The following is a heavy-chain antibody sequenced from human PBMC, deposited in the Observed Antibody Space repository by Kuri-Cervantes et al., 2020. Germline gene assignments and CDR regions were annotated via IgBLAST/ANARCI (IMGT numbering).Heavy chain of an antibody. J-gene: IGHJ3*02. CDR3: ARRIPPYYYDSSGLDDAFDI. CDR2: FDPEDGET. Sequence: ASVKVSCKVSGYTLTELSMHWVRQAPGKGLEWMGGFDPEDGETIYAQKLQGRVTMTEDTSTDTAYMELSSLRSEDTAVYYCARRIPPYYYDSSGLDDAFDIWGQGTMVTVSS. CDR1: GYTLTELS. V-gene: IGHV1-24*01. D-gene: IGHD3-22*01.